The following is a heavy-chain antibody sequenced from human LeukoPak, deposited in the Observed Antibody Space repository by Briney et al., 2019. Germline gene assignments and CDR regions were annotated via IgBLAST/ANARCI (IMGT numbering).Heavy chain of an antibody. CDR3: ARARGVLYYYYYGMDV. CDR1: GGSFSGYY. D-gene: IGHD3-10*01. Sequence: SETLSLTCAVYGGSFSGYYWSWIRQPPGKGLEWIGEINHSGSTNYNPSLKRRVTISVDTSKNQFSLKLSSVTAADTAVYYCARARGVLYYYYYGMDVWGQGTTVTVSS. J-gene: IGHJ6*02. CDR2: INHSGST. V-gene: IGHV4-34*01.